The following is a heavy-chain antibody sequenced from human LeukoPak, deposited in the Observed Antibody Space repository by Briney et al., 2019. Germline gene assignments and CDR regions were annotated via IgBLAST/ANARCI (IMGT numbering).Heavy chain of an antibody. CDR3: ARGPDYFDSSGYMWYFDY. V-gene: IGHV3-64*01. J-gene: IGHJ4*02. Sequence: GRSLRLSSPASALTFTSYAMHWVRQAPGKVLEHDSCISSNGGTTDYAKSVKGRFTIVRDMSKNTLDLQMGSMRDEDMAVYYCARGPDYFDSSGYMWYFDYWGQGTLVTVSS. CDR2: ISSNGGTT. CDR1: ALTFTSYA. D-gene: IGHD3-22*01.